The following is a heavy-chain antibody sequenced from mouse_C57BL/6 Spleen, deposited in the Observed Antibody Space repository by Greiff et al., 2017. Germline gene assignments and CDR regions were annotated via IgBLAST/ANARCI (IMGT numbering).Heavy chain of an antibody. CDR2: IDPSDNYT. CDR1: GYTFTSYW. D-gene: IGHD2-5*01. Sequence: QVQLQQPGAELVKPGASVKLSCKASGYTFTSYWMQWVKQRPGQGLEWIGEIDPSDNYTNYNQKFKGKATLTVDTSSSTAYMQLSILTSEDSAVYYCARSYYSNWFAYWGQGTLVTVSA. V-gene: IGHV1-50*01. J-gene: IGHJ3*01. CDR3: ARSYYSNWFAY.